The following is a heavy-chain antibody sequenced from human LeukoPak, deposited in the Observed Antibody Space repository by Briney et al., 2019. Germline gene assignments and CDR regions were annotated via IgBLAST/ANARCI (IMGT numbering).Heavy chain of an antibody. V-gene: IGHV1-69*04. CDR2: IIPILGIA. J-gene: IGHJ4*02. Sequence: GASVKVSCKASGGTFSSYAISWVRQAPGQGLEWMGRIIPILGIANYAQKFQGRVTITADKSTSTAYMELSSLRSEDTAVYYCARARPSYGYMLIDYWGQGTLVTVSS. D-gene: IGHD5-18*01. CDR1: GGTFSSYA. CDR3: ARARPSYGYMLIDY.